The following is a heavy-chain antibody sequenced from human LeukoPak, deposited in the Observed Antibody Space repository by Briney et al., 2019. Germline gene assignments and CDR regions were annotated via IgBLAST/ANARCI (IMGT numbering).Heavy chain of an antibody. Sequence: SETLSLTCTVSGGSISSGGYSWSWIRQPPGKGLEWIGYIDHSGSTYYNPSLKSRVTISVDRSKNQFSLKLSSVTAADTAVYYCARGGGRSYFDYWGQGTLVTVSS. CDR2: IDHSGST. V-gene: IGHV4-30-2*01. CDR3: ARGGGRSYFDY. D-gene: IGHD3-16*01. CDR1: GGSISSGGYS. J-gene: IGHJ4*02.